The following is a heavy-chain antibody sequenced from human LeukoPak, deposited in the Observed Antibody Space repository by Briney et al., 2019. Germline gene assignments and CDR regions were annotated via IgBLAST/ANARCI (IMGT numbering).Heavy chain of an antibody. D-gene: IGHD2-15*01. CDR2: IDWDDDK. CDR1: GFSLSTPEMC. Sequence: SGPSLFKPTQPLTLTFTFSGFSLSTPEMCVTWIRQPPGKALEWLTRIDWDDDKFYSPSLMTRLTISKDTPKNQVVLRMTNMDPVDTGTYYCARMTPDSPSFDYWGQGALITVSS. J-gene: IGHJ4*02. V-gene: IGHV2-70*17. CDR3: ARMTPDSPSFDY.